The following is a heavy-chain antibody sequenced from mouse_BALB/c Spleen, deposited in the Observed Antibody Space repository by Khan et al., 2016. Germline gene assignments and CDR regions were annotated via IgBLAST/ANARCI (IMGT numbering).Heavy chain of an antibody. CDR3: ARQDKYVDWAYYIDY. V-gene: IGHV9-3-1*01. CDR2: INTYTGKP. J-gene: IGHJ2*01. D-gene: IGHD2-13*01. CDR1: GYTFTNYG. Sequence: QIQLVQSGPELKKPGETVKISCKASGYTFTNYGMNWVKQAPGKGLKWMGWINTYTGKPTYADDFKGRFAFSLETSANTAYLQINTLKNEDTATXSCARQDKYVDWAYYIDYWSQGTTLTVSS.